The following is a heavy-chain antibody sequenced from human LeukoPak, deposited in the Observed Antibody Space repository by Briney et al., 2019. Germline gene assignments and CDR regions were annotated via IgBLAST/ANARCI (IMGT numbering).Heavy chain of an antibody. Sequence: PSETLSLTCTVSGGSISSGGYYWSWIRQHPGKGLEWIGYIYYSGSTYYNPSLKSRVTISVDASKNQFSLKLSSVTAADTAVYYCAKNEGRYDGVGRYITTADYWGQGTLVTVSS. CDR3: AKNEGRYDGVGRYITTADY. V-gene: IGHV4-31*03. D-gene: IGHD2-8*01. CDR1: GGSISSGGYY. CDR2: IYYSGST. J-gene: IGHJ4*02.